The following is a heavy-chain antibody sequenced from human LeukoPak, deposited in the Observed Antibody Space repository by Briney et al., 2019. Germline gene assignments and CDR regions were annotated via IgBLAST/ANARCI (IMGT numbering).Heavy chain of an antibody. J-gene: IGHJ4*02. CDR1: GFTFSYSS. CDR2: ISSSSYTI. V-gene: IGHV3-48*01. D-gene: IGHD3-9*01. CDR3: ARGQYDILTGLPLPDS. Sequence: GGSLRLSCAASGFTFSYSSMNWVRQAPGKGLEWVSYISSSSYTIYYADSVKGRFTISRDNAKNSLHLQMNSLRPEDTAVYYCARGQYDILTGLPLPDSWGQGTLVAVSS.